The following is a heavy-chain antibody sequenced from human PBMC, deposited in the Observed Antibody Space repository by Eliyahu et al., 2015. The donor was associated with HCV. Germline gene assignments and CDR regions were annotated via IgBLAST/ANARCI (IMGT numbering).Heavy chain of an antibody. V-gene: IGHV1-69*06. D-gene: IGHD1-14*01. CDR3: ASGAGSNLFY. Sequence: QVQLVQSGAEVKRPGSSVKVSCKTSGGTFSNYAFSWVRQAPGQGLEWMGGIIPMFDTAKYTQKFRDRVTITADKSTSTAYMEVSSLRSDDTAVYYCASGAGSNLFYWGQGTLVTVSS. J-gene: IGHJ4*02. CDR2: IIPMFDTA. CDR1: GGTFSNYA.